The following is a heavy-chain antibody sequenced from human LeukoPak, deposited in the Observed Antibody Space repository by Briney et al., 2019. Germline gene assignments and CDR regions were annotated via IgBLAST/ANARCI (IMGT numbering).Heavy chain of an antibody. J-gene: IGHJ6*03. D-gene: IGHD3-3*01. V-gene: IGHV4-4*07. CDR3: ASGHLLEWLSPHYYYMDV. CDR1: GGSISSYY. CDR2: IYTSGST. Sequence: SETLSLTCTVSGGSISSYYWSWIRQPAGKGLEWIGRIYTSGSTNYNPSLKSRVTMSVDTSKNQFSLKLGSVTAADTAVYYCASGHLLEWLSPHYYYMDVWGKGTTVTVSS.